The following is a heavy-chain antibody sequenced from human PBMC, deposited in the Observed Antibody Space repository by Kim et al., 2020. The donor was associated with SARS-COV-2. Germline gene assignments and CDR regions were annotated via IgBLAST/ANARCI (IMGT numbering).Heavy chain of an antibody. J-gene: IGHJ3*01. CDR1: GGSISSYY. Sequence: SETLSLTCTVSGGSISSYYWSWIRQPAGKGLEWIGRIHTSGSTNYNPSLKSRVTMSEDTSKNQFSLKLTSVTAADTAVYYCTRGPASSNCNSGNCYSDDFDVWGQGTMVTVSS. D-gene: IGHD2-15*01. CDR3: TRGPASSNCNSGNCYSDDFDV. CDR2: IHTSGST. V-gene: IGHV4-4*07.